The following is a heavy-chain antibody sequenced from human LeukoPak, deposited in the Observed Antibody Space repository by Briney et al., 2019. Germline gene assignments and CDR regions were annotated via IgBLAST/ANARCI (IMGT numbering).Heavy chain of an antibody. CDR2: IYYSGST. Sequence: SETLSLTCTVSGGSISSGDYYWSWIRQPPGKGLEWIGYIYYSGSTYYNPSLKSRVTISVDTSKNQFSLKLSSVTAADTAVYYCARSGDSTYYYDSSGSWFDPWGQGTLVTVSS. D-gene: IGHD3-22*01. V-gene: IGHV4-30-4*01. CDR1: GGSISSGDYY. J-gene: IGHJ5*02. CDR3: ARSGDSTYYYDSSGSWFDP.